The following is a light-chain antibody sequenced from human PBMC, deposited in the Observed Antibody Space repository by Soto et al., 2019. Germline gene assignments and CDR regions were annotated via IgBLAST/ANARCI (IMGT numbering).Light chain of an antibody. Sequence: QSALAQPASVSGSPGQSITISCTGTSSEVGRYNYVSWFQQHPGKAPKLMIYDVSNWPSVVSDRFSGSKSGNTASLTISGLQAEDDADYYCSSFTSSSTFVFGTGTKLTVL. V-gene: IGLV2-14*01. J-gene: IGLJ1*01. CDR2: DVS. CDR1: SSEVGRYNY. CDR3: SSFTSSSTFV.